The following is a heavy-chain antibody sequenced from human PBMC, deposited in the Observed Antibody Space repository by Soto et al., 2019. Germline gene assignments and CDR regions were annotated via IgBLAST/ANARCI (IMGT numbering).Heavy chain of an antibody. Sequence: QVQLQESGPGLVKPSETLSLTCTVSGGSISTYYWSWIRQPAGKGLEWIWRIYTSGTTNYNPSLKRRVTMSVNTSKNLFSLKLSSVTATTAALYYCASGPYCGSDCYFAYWGKGILVTVSS. D-gene: IGHD2-21*02. CDR3: ASGPYCGSDCYFAY. CDR1: GGSISTYY. V-gene: IGHV4-4*07. J-gene: IGHJ1*01. CDR2: IYTSGTT.